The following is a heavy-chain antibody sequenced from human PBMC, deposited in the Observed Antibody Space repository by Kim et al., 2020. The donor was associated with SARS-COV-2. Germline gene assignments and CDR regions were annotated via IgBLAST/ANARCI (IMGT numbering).Heavy chain of an antibody. J-gene: IGHJ6*02. D-gene: IGHD3-10*01. CDR3: AKSLRGYYYYGMDV. Sequence: AASVKGRFTISRDNSKNTLYLQMNSLRAEDTAVYYCAKSLRGYYYYGMDVWGQGTTVTVSS. V-gene: IGHV3-23*01.